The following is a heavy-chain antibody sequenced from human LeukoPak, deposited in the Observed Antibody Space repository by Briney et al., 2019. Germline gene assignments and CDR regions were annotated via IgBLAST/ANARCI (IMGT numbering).Heavy chain of an antibody. D-gene: IGHD3-10*01. Sequence: PGGSLRLSCAASGFTFSSYSMNWVRQAPGKGLEWVSSISSSRSYIYYADSVKGGFTISRDNAKNSLYLQMNSLRAEDTAVYYCARYGSGSYYFDYWGQGTLVTVSS. CDR1: GFTFSSYS. CDR3: ARYGSGSYYFDY. J-gene: IGHJ4*02. CDR2: ISSSRSYI. V-gene: IGHV3-21*01.